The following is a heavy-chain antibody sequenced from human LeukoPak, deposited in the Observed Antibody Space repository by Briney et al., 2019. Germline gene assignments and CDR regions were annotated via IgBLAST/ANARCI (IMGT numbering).Heavy chain of an antibody. Sequence: GGSLRLSCAASGFTLSSNYMSWVREAPGNGLEWVSGFCSGGSGGSTYYADSVKVRFTISRDDSKTTLYLQMNSLKTEDTAVYYCTTFYTSDYYDFLAGHFDYWGQGTLVTVSS. J-gene: IGHJ4*02. CDR2: FCSGGSGGST. D-gene: IGHD3-22*01. CDR1: GFTLSSNY. V-gene: IGHV3-66*01. CDR3: TTFYTSDYYDFLAGHFDY.